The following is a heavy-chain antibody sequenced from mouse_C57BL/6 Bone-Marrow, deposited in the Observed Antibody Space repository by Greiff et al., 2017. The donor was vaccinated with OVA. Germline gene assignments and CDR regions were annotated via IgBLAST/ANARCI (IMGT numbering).Heavy chain of an antibody. CDR3: ERDQITTDYWYFDV. Sequence: EVQLVESGGGLVKPGGSLKLSCAASGFTFSSYAMSWVRQTPEKRLAWVATISDGGSYTYYPDNVKGRFTISRDNAKNNLYLQMSHLKSEDTAMYYCERDQITTDYWYFDVWGTGTTVTVSS. CDR2: ISDGGSYT. CDR1: GFTFSSYA. D-gene: IGHD1-1*01. J-gene: IGHJ1*03. V-gene: IGHV5-4*01.